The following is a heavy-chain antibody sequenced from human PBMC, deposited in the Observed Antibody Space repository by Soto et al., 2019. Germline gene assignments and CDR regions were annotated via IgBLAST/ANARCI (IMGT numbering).Heavy chain of an antibody. D-gene: IGHD3-22*01. CDR2: ISHRSATT. J-gene: IGHJ4*02. Sequence: GGTLRRSCSASGCTFSSYAMSWVRQAPGKGLEWVSTISHRSATTYYADSVKGRFTVSRDNSKNTLYLQMNSLRAEDTAVYYCARQLVALIPYFDHWGQRSMVTVPS. V-gene: IGHV3-23*01. CDR1: GCTFSSYA. CDR3: ARQLVALIPYFDH.